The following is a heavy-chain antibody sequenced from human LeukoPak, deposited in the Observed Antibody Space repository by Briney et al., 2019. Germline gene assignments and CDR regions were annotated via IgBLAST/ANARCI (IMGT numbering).Heavy chain of an antibody. Sequence: PGGSLRLSCAASGFTFSSYAMSWVRQAPGKGLEWVSAISGSGDSTYYADSVKGRFTISRDNSKNTLYLQMNSLRAEDTAVYYCAISCDILTGQHPYFDYWGQGTLVTVSS. CDR3: AISCDILTGQHPYFDY. J-gene: IGHJ4*02. CDR1: GFTFSSYA. CDR2: ISGSGDST. V-gene: IGHV3-23*01. D-gene: IGHD3-9*01.